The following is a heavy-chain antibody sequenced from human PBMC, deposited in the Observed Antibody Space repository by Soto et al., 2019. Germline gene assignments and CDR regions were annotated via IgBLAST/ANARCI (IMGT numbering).Heavy chain of an antibody. V-gene: IGHV2-5*02. Sequence: QITLKESGPTLVKPTQTLTLTCTFSGFSLSTSGVGVGWIRQPPGKALEWLALIYWDDDERYSPSLKSRLTITKETSKSQVVLTMTKMDTVDTATYYGAHTDSSSWYAQTGFDYWGQGTLVTVSS. J-gene: IGHJ4*02. CDR2: IYWDDDE. D-gene: IGHD6-13*01. CDR3: AHTDSSSWYAQTGFDY. CDR1: GFSLSTSGVG.